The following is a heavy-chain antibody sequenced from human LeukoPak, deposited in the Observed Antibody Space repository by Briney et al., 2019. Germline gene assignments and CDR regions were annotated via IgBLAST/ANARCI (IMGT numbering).Heavy chain of an antibody. V-gene: IGHV3-30*03. CDR3: ARVGYDSSGYQRPFDY. CDR2: VSSDESIK. D-gene: IGHD3-22*01. J-gene: IGHJ4*02. CDR1: GFTFNSCA. Sequence: PGGSLRLSCAASGFTFNSCAMHWVRQAPGKGLEWVAVVSSDESIKFYGDSVKGRFTISRDNAKNTLYLQMNSLRAEDTAVYYCARVGYDSSGYQRPFDYWGQGTLVTVSS.